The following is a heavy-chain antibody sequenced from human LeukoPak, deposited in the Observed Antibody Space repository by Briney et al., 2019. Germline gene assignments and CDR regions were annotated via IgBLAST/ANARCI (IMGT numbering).Heavy chain of an antibody. Sequence: GASVKVSCKASGYTFIGYDINWVRQATGQGLEWMGWMNPNTGNTGYAQKFRGRVTMTRNTSISTASMELSSLTSEDTALYYCARGAPGSYCSGGSCPYSDYWGEGALVSVSS. D-gene: IGHD2-15*01. CDR2: MNPNTGNT. J-gene: IGHJ4*02. CDR3: ARGAPGSYCSGGSCPYSDY. CDR1: GYTFIGYD. V-gene: IGHV1-8*01.